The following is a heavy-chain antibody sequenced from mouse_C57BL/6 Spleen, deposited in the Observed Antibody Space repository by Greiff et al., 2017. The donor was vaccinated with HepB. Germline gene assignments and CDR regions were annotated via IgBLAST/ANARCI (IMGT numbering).Heavy chain of an antibody. J-gene: IGHJ3*01. V-gene: IGHV14-3*01. CDR3: SRFGDYDLAWFAY. CDR2: IDPANGNT. CDR1: GFNIKNTY. D-gene: IGHD2-4*01. Sequence: EVQLQQSVAELVRPGASVKLSCTASGFNIKNTYMHWVKQRPEQGLEWIGRIDPANGNTKYAPKFQGKATITADTSSNTAYLQRGSLTSADTAIYYCSRFGDYDLAWFAYWGQGTLVTVSA.